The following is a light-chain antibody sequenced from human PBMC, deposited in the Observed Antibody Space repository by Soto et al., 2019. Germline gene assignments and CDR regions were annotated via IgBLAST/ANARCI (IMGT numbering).Light chain of an antibody. CDR1: SSNIGSNT. J-gene: IGLJ1*01. Sequence: QSVLTQPPSASGTPGQRVTISCSGGSSNIGSNTVNWYQQLPGTAPKLLIYINNQRPSGVPDRFSGSKSGTSASLAISGLQSGDEVDYYCAAWDDSLNGDVFGTGTKLTVL. CDR3: AAWDDSLNGDV. CDR2: INN. V-gene: IGLV1-44*01.